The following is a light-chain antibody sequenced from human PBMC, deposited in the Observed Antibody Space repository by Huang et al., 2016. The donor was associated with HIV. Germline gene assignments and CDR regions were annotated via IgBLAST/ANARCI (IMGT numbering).Light chain of an antibody. J-gene: IGKJ5*01. Sequence: EIVLTQSPGTLSLSPGERATLSCRASQSVGRNVGWYQQKAGQTPRLVIYDASTRATGIPARFSGSGSVTDFTLTISSLEPEDVAVYYCQQRDSFGQGTRLDIK. CDR1: QSVGRN. CDR2: DAS. CDR3: QQRDS. V-gene: IGKV3-11*01.